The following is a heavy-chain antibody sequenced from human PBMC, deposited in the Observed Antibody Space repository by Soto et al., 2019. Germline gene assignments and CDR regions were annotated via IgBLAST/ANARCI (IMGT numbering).Heavy chain of an antibody. CDR2: ISYDGSNK. Sequence: LRLSCAASGFTFSSYGMHWVRQAPGKGLEGVAVISYDGSNKYYADSVKGRFTISRDNSKNTLYLQMNSLRAEDTAVYYCAKDLALDSSGYYGLDYWGQGTLVTVSS. V-gene: IGHV3-30*18. CDR3: AKDLALDSSGYYGLDY. CDR1: GFTFSSYG. J-gene: IGHJ4*02. D-gene: IGHD3-22*01.